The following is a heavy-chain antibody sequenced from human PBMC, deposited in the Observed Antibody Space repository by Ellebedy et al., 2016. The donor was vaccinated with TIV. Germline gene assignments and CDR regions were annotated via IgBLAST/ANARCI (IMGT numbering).Heavy chain of an antibody. V-gene: IGHV1-18*01. CDR1: GYTFNSYG. J-gene: IGHJ4*02. D-gene: IGHD3-22*01. CDR3: ARDYYYDSSGYYHLFDY. Sequence: ASVKVSCXASGYTFNSYGISWVRQAPGQGLEWMGWISAYNGNIKYAQKLQGRVTMTTDTSTSTAYMELRSLRSDDTAVYYCARDYYYDSSGYYHLFDYWGQGTLVTVSS. CDR2: ISAYNGNI.